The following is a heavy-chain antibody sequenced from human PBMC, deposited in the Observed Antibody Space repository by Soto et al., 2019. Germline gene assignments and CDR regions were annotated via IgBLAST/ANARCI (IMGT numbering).Heavy chain of an antibody. Sequence: QVQLVQSGAQVKKPGSSVKVSCKASGGTFCTYTFTWVRQAPGQGLEWMGRTIPMLGVANYVQKLQGRITITTDKSRTTTYMELSSLTSEDTAIYYCAIGFVNEIDYWGQGTLVSVSS. D-gene: IGHD3-16*02. CDR2: TIPMLGVA. CDR1: GGTFCTYT. CDR3: AIGFVNEIDY. V-gene: IGHV1-69*02. J-gene: IGHJ4*02.